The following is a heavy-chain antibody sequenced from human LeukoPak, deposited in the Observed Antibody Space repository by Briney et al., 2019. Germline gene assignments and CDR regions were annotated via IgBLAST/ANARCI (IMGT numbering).Heavy chain of an antibody. CDR3: ASSSWYGGFDY. V-gene: IGHV3-53*01. D-gene: IGHD6-13*01. CDR1: GFTVSNNH. Sequence: GGSLRLSCAASGFTVSNNHMNWVRQAPGKGLEWVSVIHGADTTYYADSVKGRFTISRDNSKNTLYLQMNSLRAEDTAVYYCASSSWYGGFDYWGQGTLVTVSS. J-gene: IGHJ4*02. CDR2: IHGADTT.